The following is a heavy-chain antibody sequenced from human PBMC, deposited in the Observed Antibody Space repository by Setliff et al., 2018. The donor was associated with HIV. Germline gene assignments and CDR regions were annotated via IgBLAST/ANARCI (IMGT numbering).Heavy chain of an antibody. J-gene: IGHJ4*02. CDR1: GGSISRGSYS. V-gene: IGHV4-39*01. D-gene: IGHD2-8*02. CDR3: ARLIHTGLLYFDF. CDR2: ISYTGIT. Sequence: SETLSLTCTVSGGSISRGSYSWGWIRQPPGKGLEWIGSISYTGITNYNPSLKSRVTISVDTSRDQFSLNLRSVTAADTAVYFCARLIHTGLLYFDFWGLGTLVTVSS.